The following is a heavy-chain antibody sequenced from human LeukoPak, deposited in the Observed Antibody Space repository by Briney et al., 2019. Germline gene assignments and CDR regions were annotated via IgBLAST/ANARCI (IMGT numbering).Heavy chain of an antibody. J-gene: IGHJ5*02. Sequence: GESLKISCKGSGYSFTSYWIGWVRQMPGKGLEWMGIIYPGDSDTRYSPSFQGQVTISADKSISTAYLQLSSLKASDTAMYYCARALYCSSTACPGARFDPSGQGTLVSVSS. CDR1: GYSFTSYW. V-gene: IGHV5-51*01. CDR3: ARALYCSSTACPGARFDP. D-gene: IGHD2-15*01. CDR2: IYPGDSDT.